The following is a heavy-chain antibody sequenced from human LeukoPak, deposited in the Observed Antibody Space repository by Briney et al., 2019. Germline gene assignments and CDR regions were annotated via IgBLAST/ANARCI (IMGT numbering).Heavy chain of an antibody. CDR2: ISWNSGSI. CDR1: GFTFDDYA. CDR3: AATYCYDSSGPMGAFDI. J-gene: IGHJ3*02. V-gene: IGHV3-9*01. D-gene: IGHD3-22*01. Sequence: GGSLRLSCAASGFTFDDYAMHWVRQAPGKGLEWVSGISWNSGSIGYADSVKGRFTISRDNAKNSLYLQMNSLRAEDTALYYCAATYCYDSSGPMGAFDIWGQGTMVTVSS.